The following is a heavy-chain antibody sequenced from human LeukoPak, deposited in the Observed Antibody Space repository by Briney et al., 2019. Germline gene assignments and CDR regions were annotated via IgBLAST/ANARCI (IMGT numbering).Heavy chain of an antibody. V-gene: IGHV3-21*01. CDR1: GFTFSSYS. D-gene: IGHD6-25*01. J-gene: IGHJ4*02. CDR3: ARHNSSAYDY. Sequence: GGSLRLSCAASGFTFSSYSMNWVRQAPGKGLEWVSSISSSSSYIYYADSVKGRFTISRDNAKNSLYLQMNSLRAEDTAVYHRARHNSSAYDYWGQGTLVTVSS. CDR2: ISSSSSYI.